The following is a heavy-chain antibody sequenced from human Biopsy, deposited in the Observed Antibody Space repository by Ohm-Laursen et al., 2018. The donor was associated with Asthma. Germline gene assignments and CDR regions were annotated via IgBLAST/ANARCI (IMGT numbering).Heavy chain of an antibody. CDR1: GYPFIGYH. Sequence: SVKVSCKASGYPFIGYHIHWMRQAPGQGLEWMGWISAYNGNTNYAQKLQGRVTITADESTSTAYMELSSLRSEDTAVYYCARDPHNSYLASLRTKFNYYYYGMDVWGQGTTVTVSS. J-gene: IGHJ6*02. CDR3: ARDPHNSYLASLRTKFNYYYYGMDV. CDR2: ISAYNGNT. V-gene: IGHV1-18*04. D-gene: IGHD1-7*01.